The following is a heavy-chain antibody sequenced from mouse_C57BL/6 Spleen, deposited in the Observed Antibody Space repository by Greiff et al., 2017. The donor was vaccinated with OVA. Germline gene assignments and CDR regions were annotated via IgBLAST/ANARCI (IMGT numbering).Heavy chain of an antibody. CDR1: GYTFTSYD. J-gene: IGHJ2*01. Sequence: QVQLQQSGPELVKPGASVKLSCKASGYTFTSYDINWVKQRPGPGLEWIGWIYPRDGSTKYNDKFKGKATLTVDTSSSTAYMELHSLTSEDSAVYFCARDYGSSYVRYFDDWGQGTTLTVSS. CDR3: ARDYGSSYVRYFDD. CDR2: IYPRDGST. D-gene: IGHD1-1*01. V-gene: IGHV1-85*01.